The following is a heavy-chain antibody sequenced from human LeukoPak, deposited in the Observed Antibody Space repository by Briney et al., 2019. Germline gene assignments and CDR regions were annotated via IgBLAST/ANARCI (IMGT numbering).Heavy chain of an antibody. J-gene: IGHJ4*02. D-gene: IGHD3-9*01. V-gene: IGHV3-30*04. CDR1: GFTFSSYA. Sequence: GGSLRLSCAASGFTFSSYAMHWVRQAPGKGLEWVAVISYDGSNKYYADSVKGRFTISRDNSKNTLYLQMNSLRIEDTAVYFCAAFTYYNILTGFEAGSADYWGQGTLVTVSS. CDR2: ISYDGSNK. CDR3: AAFTYYNILTGFEAGSADY.